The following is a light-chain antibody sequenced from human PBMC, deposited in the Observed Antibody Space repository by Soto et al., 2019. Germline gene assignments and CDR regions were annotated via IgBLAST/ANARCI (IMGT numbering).Light chain of an antibody. CDR3: QQRNSWPPIT. J-gene: IGKJ5*01. Sequence: IVMTQSPATLSVSPGDRATLSCRPSQSVDNDLAWYQQKPGQAPRLLIYGASTRATGFPARFSGSGSGTDFTLTISSLEPGDFALYYCQQRNSWPPITFGQGTRLEIK. V-gene: IGKV3-15*01. CDR2: GAS. CDR1: QSVDND.